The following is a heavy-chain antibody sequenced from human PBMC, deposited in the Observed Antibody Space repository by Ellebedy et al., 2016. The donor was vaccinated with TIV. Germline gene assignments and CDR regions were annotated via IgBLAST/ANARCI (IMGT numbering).Heavy chain of an antibody. V-gene: IGHV5-51*01. Sequence: GESLKIFCKVSGYRFTNYWIVWVRQMPGRGLEWMGIIDLSDSDTRYSPSFQGQVTISADRSVTTAYLHFNSLKPSDTAVYYCAKLGHRATPDDSWGQGTLVTVSS. J-gene: IGHJ4*02. CDR2: IDLSDSDT. CDR3: AKLGHRATPDDS. D-gene: IGHD1-14*01. CDR1: GYRFTNYW.